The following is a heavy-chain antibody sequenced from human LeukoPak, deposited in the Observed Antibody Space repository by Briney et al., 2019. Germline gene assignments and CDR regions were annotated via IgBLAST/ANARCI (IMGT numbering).Heavy chain of an antibody. CDR2: INPNSGGT. CDR3: ARGRLDIVVVPAAKVVFDY. D-gene: IGHD2-2*03. V-gene: IGHV1-2*02. Sequence: ASVKVSCKASGYTFTGYYMHWVRQAPGQGLEWMGWINPNSGGTNYAQKFQGRVTMTRDTSISTAYMELSRLRSDDTAVYYCARGRLDIVVVPAAKVVFDYWGQGTLVTVSS. CDR1: GYTFTGYY. J-gene: IGHJ4*02.